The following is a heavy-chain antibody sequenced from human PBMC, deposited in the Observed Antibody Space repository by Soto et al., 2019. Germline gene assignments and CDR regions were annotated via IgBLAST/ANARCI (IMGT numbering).Heavy chain of an antibody. CDR2: INPNSGGT. Sequence: VASVKVSCKASGYTFTGYYMHWVRQAPGQGLEWMGWINPNSGGTNYAQKFQGWVTMTRDTSISTAYMELSRLRSDDTAVYYCARAPRKYSSSSVFPGSSYYYGMDVWGQGTTVTVSS. CDR3: ARAPRKYSSSSVFPGSSYYYGMDV. D-gene: IGHD6-6*01. J-gene: IGHJ6*02. CDR1: GYTFTGYY. V-gene: IGHV1-2*04.